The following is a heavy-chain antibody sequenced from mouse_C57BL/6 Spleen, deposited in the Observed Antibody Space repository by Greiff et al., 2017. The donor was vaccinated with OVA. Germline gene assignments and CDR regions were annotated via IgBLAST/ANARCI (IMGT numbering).Heavy chain of an antibody. CDR2: ISSGSSTI. CDR3: ARDYDYDGAWFAY. V-gene: IGHV5-17*01. D-gene: IGHD2-4*01. CDR1: GFTFSDYG. J-gene: IGHJ3*01. Sequence: VQLKQSGGGLVKPGGSLKLSCAASGFTFSDYGMHWVRQAPEKGLEWVAYISSGSSTIYYADTVKGRFTISRDNAKNTLFLQMTSLRSEDTAMYYCARDYDYDGAWFAYWGQGTLVTVSA.